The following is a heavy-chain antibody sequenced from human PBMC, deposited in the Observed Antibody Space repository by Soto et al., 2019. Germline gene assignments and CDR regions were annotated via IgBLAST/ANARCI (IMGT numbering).Heavy chain of an antibody. Sequence: GGSLRLSCTASGFTFGDYAMSWFRQAPGKGLEWVGFIRSKAYGGTTEYAASVKGRFTISRDDSKSIAYLQMNSLKTEDTAVYYCTRTGSGSYWVQYYFDYWGQGTLVTVSS. CDR3: TRTGSGSYWVQYYFDY. D-gene: IGHD3-10*01. CDR2: IRSKAYGGTT. CDR1: GFTFGDYA. J-gene: IGHJ4*02. V-gene: IGHV3-49*03.